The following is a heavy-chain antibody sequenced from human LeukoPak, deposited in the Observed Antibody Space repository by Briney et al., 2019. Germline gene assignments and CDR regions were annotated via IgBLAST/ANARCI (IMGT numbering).Heavy chain of an antibody. Sequence: GASVKVSCKASGYTSTSYAMHWVRQAPGQRLEWMGWINAGNGNTKYSQKFQGRVTITRDTSASTAYMELSSLRSEDTAVYYCAREGDYYDSSGYYGPFDYWGQGTLVTVSS. CDR1: GYTSTSYA. CDR3: AREGDYYDSSGYYGPFDY. J-gene: IGHJ4*02. V-gene: IGHV1-3*01. D-gene: IGHD3-22*01. CDR2: INAGNGNT.